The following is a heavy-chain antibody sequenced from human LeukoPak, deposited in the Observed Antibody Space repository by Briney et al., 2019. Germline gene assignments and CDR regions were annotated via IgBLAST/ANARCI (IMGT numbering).Heavy chain of an antibody. CDR1: AFTFSSYW. V-gene: IGHV3-7*03. Sequence: PGGSLRLSCAASAFTFSSYWMTWVRQAPGKGLEWVANIKEDGSEKYYVDSVKGRFTISRDNAKNSLYLQMNSLRAEDTALYYCAKEQSTIGSPIDYWGQGTLVTVSS. D-gene: IGHD2-15*01. CDR2: IKEDGSEK. CDR3: AKEQSTIGSPIDY. J-gene: IGHJ4*02.